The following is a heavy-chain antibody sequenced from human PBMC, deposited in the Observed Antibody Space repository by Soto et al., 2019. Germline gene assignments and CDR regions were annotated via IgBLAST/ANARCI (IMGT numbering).Heavy chain of an antibody. J-gene: IGHJ6*02. CDR2: ISWNGGTI. D-gene: IGHD3-16*01. CDR3: AKDTLIALRLISYYGMDV. V-gene: IGHV3-9*01. Sequence: QPGGSLRLSCVASGLSLDDEVMHWVRQAPGKGLEWVSGISWNGGTIGYADSVKGRFTVSRDNAKKSLYLQMNSLRVEDTALYYCAKDTLIALRLISYYGMDVWGQGTTVTVS. CDR1: GLSLDDEV.